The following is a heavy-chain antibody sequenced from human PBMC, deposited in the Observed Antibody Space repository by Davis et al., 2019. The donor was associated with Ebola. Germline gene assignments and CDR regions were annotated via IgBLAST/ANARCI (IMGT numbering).Heavy chain of an antibody. CDR2: IYLTGKT. CDR1: GYSIGSGYY. Sequence: MPSETLSLTCSVSGYSIGSGYYWGWIRQPPGKGLEWIGSIYLTGKTYYNPSLKSRITISVDTSKNQFSLKLSSVTAADTAVYYCARAAAWVGATHYWGQGTLVTVSS. CDR3: ARAAAWVGATHY. J-gene: IGHJ4*02. D-gene: IGHD1-26*01. V-gene: IGHV4-38-2*02.